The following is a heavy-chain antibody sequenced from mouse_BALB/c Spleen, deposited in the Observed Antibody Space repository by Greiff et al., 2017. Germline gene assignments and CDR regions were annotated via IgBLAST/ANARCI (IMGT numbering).Heavy chain of an antibody. CDR1: GYTFTRYW. CDR2: IYPGDGDT. V-gene: IGHV1-87*01. D-gene: IGHD1-2*01. CDR3: ARRAHYYEAMEG. J-gene: IGHJ4*01. Sequence: VQLQQSGAELARPGASVKLSCKASGYTFTRYWMQWVKQRPGQGLEWIGAIYPGDGDTRYTQKFKGKATLAADKSSSTAYMQLSSLASEDSAVYYCARRAHYYEAMEGWGQGSAVTVAS.